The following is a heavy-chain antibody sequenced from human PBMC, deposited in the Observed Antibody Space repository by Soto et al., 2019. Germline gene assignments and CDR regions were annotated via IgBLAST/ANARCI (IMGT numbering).Heavy chain of an antibody. D-gene: IGHD6-13*01. CDR1: GGSISSDY. Sequence: VQLQESGPGLVKPSETLSLICTVSGGSISSDYLSWIRQPAGKGLEWIGRVYTSGYSNSNPSIKSRVTMSVDTSKKQFSLNLSSVTAADTAVYYCAREPTTAGTVNWLEPWGQGTLVTVYS. V-gene: IGHV4-4*07. CDR2: VYTSGYS. J-gene: IGHJ5*02. CDR3: AREPTTAGTVNWLEP.